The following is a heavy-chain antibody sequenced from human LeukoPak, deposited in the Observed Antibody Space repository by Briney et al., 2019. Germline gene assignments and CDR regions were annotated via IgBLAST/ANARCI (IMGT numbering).Heavy chain of an antibody. V-gene: IGHV4-38-2*02. CDR3: ARGGARYNRASD. CDR1: GYSISSGYY. J-gene: IGHJ4*02. Sequence: NPSETLSLTCTVSGYSISSGYYWGWIRQPPGKWLEWIGSIYHSGSTYYNPSLKSRVTISVDTSKNQFSLKLTSVTAADTAVYYCARGGARYNRASDWGQGTLVTVSS. CDR2: IYHSGST. D-gene: IGHD1-14*01.